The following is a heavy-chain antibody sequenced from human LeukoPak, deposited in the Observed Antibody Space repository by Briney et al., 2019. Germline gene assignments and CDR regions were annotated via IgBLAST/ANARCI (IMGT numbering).Heavy chain of an antibody. CDR2: IIPILGIA. CDR3: ARDPGLQLWLHGAFDI. V-gene: IGHV1-69*04. CDR1: GYTLTELS. Sequence: AASVKVSCKVSGYTLTELSMHWVRQAPGQGLEWMGRIIPILGIANYAQKFQGRVTITADKSTSTAYMELSSLRSEDTAVYYCARDPGLQLWLHGAFDIWGQGTMVTVSS. J-gene: IGHJ3*02. D-gene: IGHD5-18*01.